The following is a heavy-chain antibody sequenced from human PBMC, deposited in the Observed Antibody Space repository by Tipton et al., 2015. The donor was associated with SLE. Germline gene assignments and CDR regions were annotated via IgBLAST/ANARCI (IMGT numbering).Heavy chain of an antibody. CDR1: GGSISSHY. Sequence: TLSLTCTVSGGSISSHYWSWIRQPPGKGLEWIGYIYNSGSGNYNPSLKSRVTISVDTSKNQFSLKLSSVSAGDTAVYYCARSDYYDSSGYYPYAFDIWGQGTMVTVSS. D-gene: IGHD3-22*01. V-gene: IGHV4-59*11. CDR3: ARSDYYDSSGYYPYAFDI. CDR2: IYNSGSG. J-gene: IGHJ3*02.